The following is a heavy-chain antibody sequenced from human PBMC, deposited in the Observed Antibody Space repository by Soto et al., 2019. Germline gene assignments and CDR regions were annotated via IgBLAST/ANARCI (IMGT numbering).Heavy chain of an antibody. CDR3: AKVGTLKAVAPLWLWFDP. CDR2: ISWDGGST. Sequence: EVQLVESGGVVVQPGGSLRLSCAASGFTFDDYTMHWVRQAPGKGLEWVSLISWDGGSTYYADSVKGRFTISRDNSKNSLYLQMNSLRTEDTALYYCAKVGTLKAVAPLWLWFDPWGHGTLVTVSS. D-gene: IGHD6-19*01. V-gene: IGHV3-43*01. J-gene: IGHJ5*02. CDR1: GFTFDDYT.